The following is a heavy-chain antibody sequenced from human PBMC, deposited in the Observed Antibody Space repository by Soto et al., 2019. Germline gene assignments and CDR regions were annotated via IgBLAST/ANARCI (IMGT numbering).Heavy chain of an antibody. CDR3: ARHNYGSGSTYFDY. Sequence: QVQLQESGPGLVKPSETLSLTCTVSGGSISSYYWSWIRQPPGKGLEWVGYLYYSGSTNYNPSLKSQVTISVDTPKNQFALKLNSMTAADTAVYYCARHNYGSGSTYFDYWGQGTLVTVSS. CDR1: GGSISSYY. D-gene: IGHD3-10*01. V-gene: IGHV4-59*08. CDR2: LYYSGST. J-gene: IGHJ4*02.